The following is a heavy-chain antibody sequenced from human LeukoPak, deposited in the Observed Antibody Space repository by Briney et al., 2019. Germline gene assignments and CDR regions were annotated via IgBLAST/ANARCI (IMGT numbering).Heavy chain of an antibody. V-gene: IGHV3-48*04. CDR3: ARTSTTGYTNDY. D-gene: IGHD5-12*01. CDR2: ITSDSNII. J-gene: IGHJ4*02. CDR1: TFTFSTYS. Sequence: GGSLRLTCSASTFTFSTYSMNWIRQAPGKGLEWVSYITSDSNIIHYADSVKGRFTISRDNAKNSLYLQMNSLRAEDTALYYCARTSTTGYTNDYWGQGTLVTVSS.